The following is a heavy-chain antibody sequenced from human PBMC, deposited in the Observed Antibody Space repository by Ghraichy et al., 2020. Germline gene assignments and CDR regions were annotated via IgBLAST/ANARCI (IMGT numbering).Heavy chain of an antibody. Sequence: SQTLSLTCAVYGGSFSGYYWSWIRQPPGKGLEWIGEINHSGSTNYNPSLKSRVTISVDTSKNQFSLKLSSVTAADTAVYYCARGALAAAGTGGFYFDYWGQGTLVTVSS. CDR1: GGSFSGYY. CDR2: INHSGST. J-gene: IGHJ4*02. CDR3: ARGALAAAGTGGFYFDY. D-gene: IGHD6-13*01. V-gene: IGHV4-34*01.